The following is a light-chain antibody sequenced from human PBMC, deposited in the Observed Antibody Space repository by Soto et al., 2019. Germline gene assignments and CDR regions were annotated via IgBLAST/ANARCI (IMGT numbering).Light chain of an antibody. V-gene: IGKV1-5*01. CDR3: QQYYSYPYT. CDR2: DAS. Sequence: DTQMTQSPSTLSASVGDRVTIACRASQSISSWLAWYQQKPGKAPKLLIFDASSLESGVPSSFSGSGSGTEFTLTISSLQPDDFATYYCQQYYSYPYTFGQGTKVDI. CDR1: QSISSW. J-gene: IGKJ2*01.